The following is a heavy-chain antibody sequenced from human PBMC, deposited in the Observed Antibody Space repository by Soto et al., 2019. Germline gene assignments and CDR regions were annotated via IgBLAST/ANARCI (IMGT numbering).Heavy chain of an antibody. CDR3: ARSGRELLWSVCPLDY. D-gene: IGHD1-26*01. CDR1: GGTFSSYA. CDR2: IIPIFGTA. Sequence: SVKVSCKASGGTFSSYAISWVRQAPGQGLEWMGGIIPIFGTANYAQKFQGRVTITADESTSTAYMELSSLRSEDTAVYYCARSGRELLWSVCPLDYWGQGTLVTVSS. V-gene: IGHV1-69*13. J-gene: IGHJ4*02.